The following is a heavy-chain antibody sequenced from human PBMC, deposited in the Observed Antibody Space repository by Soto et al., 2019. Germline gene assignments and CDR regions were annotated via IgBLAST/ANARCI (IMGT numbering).Heavy chain of an antibody. D-gene: IGHD3-3*01. CDR3: ASDQDAFWSGYLFSH. CDR2: ISYDGSNK. J-gene: IGHJ4*02. CDR1: GYTFSSYA. Sequence: QVQLVQSGAEVKKPGASVKVSCKASGYTFSSYAMHWVRQAPGKGLEWVAVISYDGSNKYYADSVKGRFTISRDNSKNTLYLQMNSLRAEDTAVYYCASDQDAFWSGYLFSHWGQGTLVTVSS. V-gene: IGHV3-30-3*01.